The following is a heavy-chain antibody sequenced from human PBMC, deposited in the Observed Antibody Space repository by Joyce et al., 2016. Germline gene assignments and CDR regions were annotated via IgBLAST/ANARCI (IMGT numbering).Heavy chain of an antibody. CDR1: GGSISSSSYY. V-gene: IGHV4-39*07. CDR2: IHYSGST. D-gene: IGHD6-6*01. CDR3: ARDQVLGAARHHGNWFDP. Sequence: QLQLQESGPGLVKPSETLSLTCTVSGGSISSSSYYWGWIRQPPGKGLEWIGSIHYSGSTYYNPSLKSRVTISVDTSKNQLSLKRSSVTAADTAVYYCARDQVLGAARHHGNWFDPWGQGTLVTVSS. J-gene: IGHJ5*02.